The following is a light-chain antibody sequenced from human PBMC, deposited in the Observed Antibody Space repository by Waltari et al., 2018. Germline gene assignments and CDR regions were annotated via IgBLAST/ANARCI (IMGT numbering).Light chain of an antibody. Sequence: DIQMTQSPSSLSASVGDRVTITCRSSQTISTYLPWYHQKPGKAPKLLINAAANLQSGVSSRFSGSGSGTDFTLTIISLQPEDFATYYCQQSYSTLITFGQGTRLEI. CDR3: QQSYSTLIT. CDR1: QTISTY. V-gene: IGKV1-39*01. CDR2: AAA. J-gene: IGKJ5*01.